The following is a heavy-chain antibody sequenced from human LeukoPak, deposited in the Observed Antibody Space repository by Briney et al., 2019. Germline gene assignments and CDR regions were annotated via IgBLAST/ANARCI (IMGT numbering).Heavy chain of an antibody. D-gene: IGHD3-9*01. CDR2: ISYDGSNK. CDR1: GFTFSSYG. CDR3: AKIPMLRYFDWTHDAFDI. V-gene: IGHV3-30*18. J-gene: IGHJ3*02. Sequence: GGSLRLSCAASGFTFSSYGMHWVRQAPGKGLEWVAAISYDGSNKYYADSVKGRFTISRDNSKNTLYLQMNSLRAEDTAVYYCAKIPMLRYFDWTHDAFDIWGQGTMVTVSS.